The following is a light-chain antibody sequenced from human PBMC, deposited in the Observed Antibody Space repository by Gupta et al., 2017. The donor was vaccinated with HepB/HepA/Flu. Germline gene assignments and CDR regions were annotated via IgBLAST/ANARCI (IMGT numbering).Light chain of an antibody. CDR3: QQYGSSPQT. Sequence: DIVLPHSPGTLSLSPGERATLSCRASQSVISNYLAWYQQKPGQAPRLLIYGASTRATGIPDRFSGSGSGTDFTLTINRLEPEDFAVFYCQQYGSSPQTFGQGTKVEIK. J-gene: IGKJ1*01. CDR2: GAS. CDR1: QSVISNY. V-gene: IGKV3-20*01.